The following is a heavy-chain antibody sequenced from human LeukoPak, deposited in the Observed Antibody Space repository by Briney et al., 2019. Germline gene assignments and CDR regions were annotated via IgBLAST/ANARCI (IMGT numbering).Heavy chain of an antibody. V-gene: IGHV3-11*03. D-gene: IGHD6-19*01. J-gene: IGHJ4*02. CDR1: GFTFSDYY. CDR2: ISSSSSYT. CDR3: ATTYSSCWYYFDY. Sequence: GGSLRLSCAASGFTFSDYYMSWIPQAPGKGLEWVSYISSSSSYTNYADSVKGRFTISRDNAKNSLYLQMNSLRAEDTAVYYCATTYSSCWYYFDYWGQGTLVTVSS.